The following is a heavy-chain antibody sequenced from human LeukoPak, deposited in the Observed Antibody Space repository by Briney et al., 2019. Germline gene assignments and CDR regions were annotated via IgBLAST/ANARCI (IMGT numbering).Heavy chain of an antibody. CDR1: GYTFIGYY. Sequence: GASVKVSCKASGYTFIGYYMHWVRQAPGQGLEWMGWINPNSGGTNYAQKFQGRVTMTRDTSINTAYMELSRLRSDDTTVYYCARGQYQLLYPPYYFDYWGQGTLVTVSS. CDR2: INPNSGGT. V-gene: IGHV1-2*02. D-gene: IGHD2-2*02. J-gene: IGHJ4*02. CDR3: ARGQYQLLYPPYYFDY.